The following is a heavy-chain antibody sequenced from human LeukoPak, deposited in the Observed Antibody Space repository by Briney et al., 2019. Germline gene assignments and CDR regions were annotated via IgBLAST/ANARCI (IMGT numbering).Heavy chain of an antibody. V-gene: IGHV4-30-4*01. D-gene: IGHD2-15*01. CDR1: GGSISSGDYY. J-gene: IGHJ3*02. CDR3: ASGRVVVAAITDAFDI. CDR2: IYYSGST. Sequence: PSETLSLTCTVSGGSISSGDYYWSWIRQPPGKGLEWIGYIYYSGSTYYNPSLKSRVTISVDTSKNQFSLKLSSVTAADTAVYYCASGRVVVAAITDAFDIWGQGTMVTVSS.